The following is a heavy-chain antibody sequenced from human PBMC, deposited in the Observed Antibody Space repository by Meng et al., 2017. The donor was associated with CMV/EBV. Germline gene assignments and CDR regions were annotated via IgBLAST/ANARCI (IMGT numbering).Heavy chain of an antibody. V-gene: IGHV1-69*04. J-gene: IGHJ4*02. CDR1: GGTFSSYT. Sequence: SVKVSCKASGGTFSSYTISWVRQAPGQGLEWMGRIIPILGIANYAQKFQGRVTITADKSTSTAYMELSSLRSEDTAVYYCARDRGLYSVAATNLIHYFDYWGQGTLVTVSS. D-gene: IGHD2-15*01. CDR3: ARDRGLYSVAATNLIHYFDY. CDR2: IIPILGIA.